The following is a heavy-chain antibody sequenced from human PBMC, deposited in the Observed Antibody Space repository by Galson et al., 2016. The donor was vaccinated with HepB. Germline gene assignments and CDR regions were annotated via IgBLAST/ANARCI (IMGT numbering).Heavy chain of an antibody. CDR3: ARAEGTFNSYYFDY. V-gene: IGHV3-7*04. Sequence: SLRLSCAASGFMFSRYWMTWVRQAPGKGLEWVANIQEDGSEKYYVDSVKGRFTISRDNAKKSLYLQLNSMRADDTAVYYCARAEGTFNSYYFDYWGQGTLVTVSS. CDR2: IQEDGSEK. J-gene: IGHJ4*02. D-gene: IGHD1-7*01. CDR1: GFMFSRYW.